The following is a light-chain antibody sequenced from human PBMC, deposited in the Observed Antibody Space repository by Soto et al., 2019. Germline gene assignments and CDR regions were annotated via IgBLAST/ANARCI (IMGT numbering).Light chain of an antibody. CDR1: SSDVGGYNY. Sequence: QSALTQPASGSGSPGQSITISCTGTSSDVGGYNYVSWYQQHPGKAPKLMIYEFSNRPSGVSNRFSGSKAGNTASQTISGRQAEDEADYYCCSYTIGSNLDYVFGSGTKLPVL. CDR2: EFS. J-gene: IGLJ1*01. V-gene: IGLV2-14*01. CDR3: CSYTIGSNLDYV.